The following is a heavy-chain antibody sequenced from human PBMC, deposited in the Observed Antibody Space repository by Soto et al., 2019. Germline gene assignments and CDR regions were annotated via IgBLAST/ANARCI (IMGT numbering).Heavy chain of an antibody. V-gene: IGHV3-30-3*01. CDR3: ARDPHDDILTGYSFDY. Sequence: PGVSLRLSCAASGFPFSSYALLWVRQAPGKGLEWVAVISYDGCNKYYADSVKGRFTISRDNSKNTLHLQMNSLRAEDTAVYYCARDPHDDILTGYSFDYWGQGTRVTVSS. J-gene: IGHJ4*02. CDR2: ISYDGCNK. CDR1: GFPFSSYA. D-gene: IGHD3-9*01.